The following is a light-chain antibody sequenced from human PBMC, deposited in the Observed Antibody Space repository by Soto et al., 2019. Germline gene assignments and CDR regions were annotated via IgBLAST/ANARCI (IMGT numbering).Light chain of an antibody. CDR2: DAS. V-gene: IGKV3-15*01. CDR3: QQYNKWPPFMYT. CDR1: QSVSSH. J-gene: IGKJ2*01. Sequence: EIVMTQSPATLSVSPGDRGTLSCRASQSVSSHLAWYQQKPGQAPRLLIYDASTRATGTPARFSGSGSGTEFTLTISSLQSEDVAVYCCQQYNKWPPFMYTFGQGTKLEIK.